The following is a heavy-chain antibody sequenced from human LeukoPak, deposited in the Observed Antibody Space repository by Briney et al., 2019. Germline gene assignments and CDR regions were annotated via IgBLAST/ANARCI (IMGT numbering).Heavy chain of an antibody. CDR1: GYSFTGYY. CDR2: INPNSGGT. J-gene: IGHJ3*02. D-gene: IGHD3-22*01. V-gene: IGHV1-2*02. CDR3: ARGPYSYDSSGAFDI. Sequence: GASVKVSCKASGYSFTGYYMHWVRQAPGQGLEWMAWINPNSGGTKYAQKFQGRVTMTRDTSISTAYMELSRLRSDDTAVYFCARGPYSYDSSGAFDIWGQGTMVTVSS.